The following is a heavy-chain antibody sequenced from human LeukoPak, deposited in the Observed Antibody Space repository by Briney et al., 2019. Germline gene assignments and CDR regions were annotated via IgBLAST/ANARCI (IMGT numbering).Heavy chain of an antibody. CDR3: ARETINYFDY. D-gene: IGHD4/OR15-4a*01. CDR1: GDSVSSNSVA. CDR2: TYYRSKWYN. V-gene: IGHV6-1*01. J-gene: IGHJ4*02. Sequence: SQTLSLTCVISGDSVSSNSVAWNWIRQSPSRGLEWLGRTYYRSKWYNEYTVSVKSRITINPDTSKNQLSLQLNPVTPEDTAVYYCARETINYFDYWGQGTLVTVSS.